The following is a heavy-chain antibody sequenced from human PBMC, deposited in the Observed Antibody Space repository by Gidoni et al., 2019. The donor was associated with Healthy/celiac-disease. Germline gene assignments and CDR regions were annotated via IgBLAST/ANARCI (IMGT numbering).Heavy chain of an antibody. CDR3: ASRRCTNGVCYRISDYYYYYGMDV. CDR1: GGTFSSYA. CDR2: IIPIFGTA. Sequence: QVQLVQSGAEVKKPGSSVKVSCKASGGTFSSYAISWVRQAPGQGLEWMGGIIPIFGTANYAQKFQGRVTITADESTSTAYMELSSLRSEDTAVYYCASRRCTNGVCYRISDYYYYYGMDVWGQGTTVTVSS. D-gene: IGHD2-8*01. J-gene: IGHJ6*02. V-gene: IGHV1-69*01.